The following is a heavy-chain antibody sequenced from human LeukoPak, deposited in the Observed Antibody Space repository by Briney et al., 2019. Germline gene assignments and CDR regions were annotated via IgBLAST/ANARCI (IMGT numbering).Heavy chain of an antibody. CDR3: AKDGNLPNWFDP. D-gene: IGHD4-23*01. CDR2: ISGSGGST. V-gene: IGHV3-23*01. CDR1: GFTFSNYA. J-gene: IGHJ5*02. Sequence: GGSLRLTCAAAGFTFSNYAMTWVRQAPGRGLEWVSSISGSGGSTYYADSVKGRFTISRDNSKNTLCLQMNSLRAEDTAVYYCAKDGNLPNWFDPWGQGTLVTVSS.